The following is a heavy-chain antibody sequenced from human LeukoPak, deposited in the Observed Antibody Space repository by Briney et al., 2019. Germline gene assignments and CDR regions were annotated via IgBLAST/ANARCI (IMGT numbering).Heavy chain of an antibody. CDR1: GYTFTSYD. Sequence: ASVKVSCKASGYTFTSYDIIWVRQASGQGLEWMGWMNPNSGHTGYAQKFQGRVTMTRGTSISTAYMELTGLTSEDSAVYYCARSIVGVRKRNDYWGQGTLVTVSS. CDR3: ARSIVGVRKRNDY. J-gene: IGHJ4*02. D-gene: IGHD1-26*01. V-gene: IGHV1-8*01. CDR2: MNPNSGHT.